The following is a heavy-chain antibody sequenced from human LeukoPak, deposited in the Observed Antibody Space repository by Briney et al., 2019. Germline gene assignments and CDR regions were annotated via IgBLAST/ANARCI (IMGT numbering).Heavy chain of an antibody. CDR2: IYYSGST. Sequence: PSETLSLTCTVSGGSISSGGYYWSWIRQHPGKGLEWIGYIYYSGSTYYNPSFKSRVTISVDTSKNQFSLKLSSVTAADTAVYYCASSRPYYYDSSGYGAFDIWGQGIMVTVSS. D-gene: IGHD3-22*01. V-gene: IGHV4-31*03. CDR1: GGSISSGGYY. CDR3: ASSRPYYYDSSGYGAFDI. J-gene: IGHJ3*02.